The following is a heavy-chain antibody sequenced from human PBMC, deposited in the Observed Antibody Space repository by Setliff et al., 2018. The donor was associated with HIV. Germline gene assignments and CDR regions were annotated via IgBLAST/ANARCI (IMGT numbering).Heavy chain of an antibody. CDR1: GGSIGIHY. J-gene: IGHJ3*02. V-gene: IGHV4-59*11. CDR2: VYYDGST. CDR3: AREDTTGYYSLSAFDI. Sequence: PSETLSLTCSVSGGSIGIHYWSWIRQPPGKGLEWIGTVYYDGSTIYDPSLRSRVTMSVDTSKDQFSLRLYSVTAADTAVYYCAREDTTGYYSLSAFDIWGQGTLVTVSS. D-gene: IGHD3-22*01.